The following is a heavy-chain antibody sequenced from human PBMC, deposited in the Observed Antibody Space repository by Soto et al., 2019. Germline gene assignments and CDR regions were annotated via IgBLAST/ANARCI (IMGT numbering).Heavy chain of an antibody. CDR3: AVGGNSTNWYLDI. V-gene: IGHV3-11*06. CDR1: GFSFSDYY. CDR2: INSISSYT. J-gene: IGHJ2*01. D-gene: IGHD3-16*01. Sequence: QVQLVESGGGLVKPGGSLRLSCAASGFSFSDYYVSWVRQAPGKGLEWVSYINSISSYTSYADSVRGRFTISRDNAKKSLYLQMNSLRAEDTSVYYCAVGGNSTNWYLDIWGRGTLVAVSS.